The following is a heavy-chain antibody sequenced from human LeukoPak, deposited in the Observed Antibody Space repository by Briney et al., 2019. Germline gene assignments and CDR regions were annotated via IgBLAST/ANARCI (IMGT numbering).Heavy chain of an antibody. Sequence: ASVKVSCKASGYTFTSYGISWVRQAPGQGLEGMGWISAYNGNANYAQKLQGRVTMTTDTSTSTAYMELRSLRSDDTAVYYCARDQAEWELLDFDYWGQGTLVTVSS. CDR1: GYTFTSYG. D-gene: IGHD1-26*01. J-gene: IGHJ4*02. CDR3: ARDQAEWELLDFDY. CDR2: ISAYNGNA. V-gene: IGHV1-18*01.